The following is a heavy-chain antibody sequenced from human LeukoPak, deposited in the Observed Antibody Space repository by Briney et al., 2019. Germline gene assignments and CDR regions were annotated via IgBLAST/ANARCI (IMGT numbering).Heavy chain of an antibody. V-gene: IGHV3-21*01. J-gene: IGHJ4*02. CDR3: AREGGYCYGASCRFFDS. CDR1: GSTFSRYS. Sequence: PGGSLRLSCAASGSTFSRYSMNWGRQAPGKGLEWVSPINTRSYIYSADSVKGRFTISRDNDKNSVYLQMNSLRAEDTAVYYCAREGGYCYGASCRFFDSWGQGTLLTVSS. CDR2: INTRSYI. D-gene: IGHD2-15*01.